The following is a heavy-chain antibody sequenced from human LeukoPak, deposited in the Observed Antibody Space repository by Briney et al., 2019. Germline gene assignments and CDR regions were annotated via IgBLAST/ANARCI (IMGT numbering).Heavy chain of an antibody. CDR3: ARDPGFLQQLGTQFDY. J-gene: IGHJ4*02. Sequence: PGGSLRLSCGASGFILSSQAMHWVRQAPGKGLEWVAVILSDGNNKYYAGSVKGRFTLSRDNSKNTLYLQMNSLRPEDTAVYYCARDPGFLQQLGTQFDYWGQGTLVTVSS. CDR1: GFILSSQA. V-gene: IGHV3-30-3*01. D-gene: IGHD6-13*01. CDR2: ILSDGNNK.